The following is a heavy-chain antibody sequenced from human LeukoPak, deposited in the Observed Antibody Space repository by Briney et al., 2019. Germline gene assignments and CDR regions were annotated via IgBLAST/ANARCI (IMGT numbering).Heavy chain of an antibody. CDR1: GYTFTNYA. CDR3: ARRYYDSSGYFSNWFDP. D-gene: IGHD3-22*01. V-gene: IGHV1-18*01. CDR2: ISAYNGNT. J-gene: IGHJ5*02. Sequence: ASVKVSCRASGYTFTNYAISWVRQAPGQGLEWMGWISAYNGNTKYAQKVQGRVTMTTDTSTSTAYMELRSLRSDDTAVYYCARRYYDSSGYFSNWFDPWGRGTQVTVSS.